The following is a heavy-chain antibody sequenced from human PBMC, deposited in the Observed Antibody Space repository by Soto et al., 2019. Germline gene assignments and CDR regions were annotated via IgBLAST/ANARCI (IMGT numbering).Heavy chain of an antibody. D-gene: IGHD3-22*01. V-gene: IGHV3-33*01. J-gene: IGHJ4*02. Sequence: PGGSLRLSCAASGFTFGSYGMHWVRQAPGKGLEWVAVIWYDGSNKYYADSVKGRFTISRDNSKNTLYLQMNSLRAEDTAVYYCARDYYDSSGYYTLGPFDYWGQGTLVTVS. CDR2: IWYDGSNK. CDR3: ARDYYDSSGYYTLGPFDY. CDR1: GFTFGSYG.